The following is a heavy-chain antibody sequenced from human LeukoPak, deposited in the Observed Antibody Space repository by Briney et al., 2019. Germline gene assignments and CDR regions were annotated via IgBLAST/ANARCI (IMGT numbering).Heavy chain of an antibody. V-gene: IGHV3-33*01. CDR3: ARDRTNFVDY. Sequence: GRSLRLSCAASGFTFKICGMRWVRQAPGKGLEWVGVIWNDGSTTFYADSVRGRFTISRDNSKNTLYLQMNSLRAEDTAVYYCARDRTNFVDYWGQGTLVTVSS. J-gene: IGHJ4*02. CDR1: GFTFKICG. D-gene: IGHD3-9*01. CDR2: IWNDGSTT.